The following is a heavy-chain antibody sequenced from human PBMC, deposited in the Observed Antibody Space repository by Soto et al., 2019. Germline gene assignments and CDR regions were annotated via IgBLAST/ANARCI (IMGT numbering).Heavy chain of an antibody. CDR3: ARTSMVRGVIPVYYGMAF. Sequence: QVQLVQSGAEVKKHGSSVTVSCKASGGTFSSYAISWVRQAPGQWLEWLGGIIPIFGTANYAQKFQGIVTITAGESMSTGYTELKSVRYEDMAVYYCARTSMVRGVIPVYYGMAFWGQCTTVTVSS. J-gene: IGHJ6*02. CDR1: GGTFSSYA. CDR2: IIPIFGTA. D-gene: IGHD3-10*01. V-gene: IGHV1-69*01.